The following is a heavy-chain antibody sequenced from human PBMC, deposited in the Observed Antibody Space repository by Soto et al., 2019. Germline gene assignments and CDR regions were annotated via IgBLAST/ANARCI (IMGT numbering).Heavy chain of an antibody. CDR1: GFTFSSYA. Sequence: HPGGSLRLSCAASGFTFSSYAMSWVRQAPGKGLEWVSAISGSGGSTYYADSVKGRFTISRDNSKNTLYLQMNSLRAEDTAVYYCAKDGETPLGPTMIVGGDYGMDVWGQGTTVTVSS. J-gene: IGHJ6*02. V-gene: IGHV3-23*01. D-gene: IGHD3-22*01. CDR3: AKDGETPLGPTMIVGGDYGMDV. CDR2: ISGSGGST.